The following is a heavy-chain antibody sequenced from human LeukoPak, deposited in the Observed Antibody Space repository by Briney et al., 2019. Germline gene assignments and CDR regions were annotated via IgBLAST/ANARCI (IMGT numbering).Heavy chain of an antibody. J-gene: IGHJ5*02. CDR1: GFTFSSYA. Sequence: WGSLRLSCAASGFTFSSYAMSWVRQAPGKGLEWVSAISGSGGSTYYADSVKGRFTISRDNSKNRLYLQMNNLRAEDTAVYYCAKDIQANWFDPWGHGTLVTVSS. V-gene: IGHV3-23*01. CDR3: AKDIQANWFDP. CDR2: ISGSGGST. D-gene: IGHD1-1*01.